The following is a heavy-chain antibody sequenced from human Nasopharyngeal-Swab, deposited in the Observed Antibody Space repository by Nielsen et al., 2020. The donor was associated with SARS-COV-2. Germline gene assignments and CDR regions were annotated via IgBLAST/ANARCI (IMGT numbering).Heavy chain of an antibody. D-gene: IGHD2-15*01. V-gene: IGHV1-46*01. Sequence: WVRQAPGQGLEWVGIINPGGGSARYSQNFEGRVTMTRDTSTNTVYMELYRLTSEDTVVYYCARVGDPREVVAATDCFDPWGQGTLVTVSS. CDR2: INPGGGSA. J-gene: IGHJ5*02. CDR3: ARVGDPREVVAATDCFDP.